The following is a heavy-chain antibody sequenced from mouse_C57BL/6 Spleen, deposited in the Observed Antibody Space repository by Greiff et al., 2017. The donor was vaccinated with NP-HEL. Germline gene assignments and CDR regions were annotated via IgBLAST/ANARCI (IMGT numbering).Heavy chain of an antibody. Sequence: EVQLVESGPELVKPGASVKISCKASGYSFTGYYMNWVKQSPEKSLEWIGEINPSTGGTTYNQKFKAKATLTVDKSSSTAYMQLKSLTSEDSAVYYCAHGSSYGNWYFDVWGTGTTVTVSS. CDR1: GYSFTGYY. J-gene: IGHJ1*03. V-gene: IGHV1-42*01. CDR2: INPSTGGT. CDR3: AHGSSYGNWYFDV. D-gene: IGHD1-1*01.